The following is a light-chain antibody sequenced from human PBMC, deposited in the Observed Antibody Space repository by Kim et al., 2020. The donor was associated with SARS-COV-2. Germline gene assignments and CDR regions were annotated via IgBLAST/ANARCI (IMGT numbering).Light chain of an antibody. CDR3: SSYASNISWV. Sequence: QSALTQPASVSGSPGQSITISCTGTRSDVGGYNYVSWYQQHPGKAPKLMIYDVNNRPSGISNRFSGSKSGNTASLTISGLQAEDEADYYCSSYASNISWVFGGGTKVTVL. CDR2: DVN. CDR1: RSDVGGYNY. V-gene: IGLV2-14*03. J-gene: IGLJ3*02.